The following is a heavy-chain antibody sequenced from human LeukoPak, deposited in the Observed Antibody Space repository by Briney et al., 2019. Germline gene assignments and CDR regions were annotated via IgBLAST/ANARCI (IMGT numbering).Heavy chain of an antibody. CDR2: INPNSGGT. CDR1: GYTFSGYY. Sequence: ASVKVSCKASGYTFSGYYMRWVRQAPGQGLEWMGWINPNSGGTNYAQKFQGRVTMTRDTSISTAYMELSRLGSDDTAVYYCARDSCSSTSCLSIDDYWGQGTLVTVSS. D-gene: IGHD2-2*01. CDR3: ARDSCSSTSCLSIDDY. V-gene: IGHV1-2*02. J-gene: IGHJ4*02.